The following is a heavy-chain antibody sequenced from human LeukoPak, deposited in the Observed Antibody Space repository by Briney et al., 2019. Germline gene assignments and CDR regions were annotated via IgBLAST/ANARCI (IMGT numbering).Heavy chain of an antibody. CDR1: GGSISSYY. D-gene: IGHD3-22*01. J-gene: IGHJ5*02. Sequence: PSETLSLTCTVSGGSISSYYWSWIRQPPGKGLEWIGYIYYSGSTNYNPSLKSRVTISVDTSKNQFSLKLSSVTAADTAMYYCASSYYYDSSGFWFNLWGQGTLVTVSS. V-gene: IGHV4-59*01. CDR2: IYYSGST. CDR3: ASSYYYDSSGFWFNL.